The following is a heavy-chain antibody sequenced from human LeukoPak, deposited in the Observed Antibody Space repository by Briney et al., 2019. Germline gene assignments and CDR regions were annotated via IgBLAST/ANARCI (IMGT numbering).Heavy chain of an antibody. CDR3: ARAHYYDSGRGIDY. J-gene: IGHJ4*02. Sequence: SETLSLTCTVSGGSISSSSYYWGWLSQPPGKGLEWIGSIYYSGSTYYNPSLKSRVTISVDTSKNQFSLKLSSVTAADTAVYYCARAHYYDSGRGIDYWGQGTLVTVSS. CDR1: GGSISSSSYY. CDR2: IYYSGST. D-gene: IGHD3-22*01. V-gene: IGHV4-39*07.